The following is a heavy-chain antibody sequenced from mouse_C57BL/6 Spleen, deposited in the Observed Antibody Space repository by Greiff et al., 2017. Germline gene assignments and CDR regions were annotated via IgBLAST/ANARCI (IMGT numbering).Heavy chain of an antibody. CDR1: GYTFTSYW. J-gene: IGHJ2*01. CDR2: IPPNSGST. V-gene: IGHV1-64*01. D-gene: IGHD1-1*01. Sequence: QVQLQQPGAELVKPGASVKLSCKASGYTFTSYWMHWVKQRPGQGLEWIGMIPPNSGSTNYNEKFKSKATLTVDKSSSTAYMQLSSLTSEDSAVYYCAREGGYYGKGSDFDYWGQGTTLTVSS. CDR3: AREGGYYGKGSDFDY.